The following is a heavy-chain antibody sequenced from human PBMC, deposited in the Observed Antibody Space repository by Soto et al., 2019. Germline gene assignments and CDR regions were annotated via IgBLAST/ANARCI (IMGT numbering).Heavy chain of an antibody. V-gene: IGHV4-34*01. CDR3: ARRQLQWRNYYMDV. J-gene: IGHJ6*03. CDR2: INHSGST. CDR1: GGSFSGYY. D-gene: IGHD2-2*01. Sequence: SETLSLTCAVYGGSFSGYYWSWIRQPPGKGLEWIGEINHSGSTNYNPSLKSRVTISVDTSKNQFSLKLSSVTAADTAVYYCARRQLQWRNYYMDVWGKGTTVTVSS.